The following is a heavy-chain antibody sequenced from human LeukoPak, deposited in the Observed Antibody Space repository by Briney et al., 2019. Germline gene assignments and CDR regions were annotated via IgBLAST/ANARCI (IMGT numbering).Heavy chain of an antibody. CDR2: INQDGSEK. V-gene: IGHV3-7*01. D-gene: IGHD4-17*01. J-gene: IGHJ3*02. Sequence: PGGSLRLSCAVSGLPFSNHWMTWVRQAPGKGLERVANINQDGSEKYYVDSVKGRFSISRDNAKSSLYLQMNSLRVEVTAMYFCAREGYGDYHIWGQGTIVTVSS. CDR1: GLPFSNHW. CDR3: AREGYGDYHI.